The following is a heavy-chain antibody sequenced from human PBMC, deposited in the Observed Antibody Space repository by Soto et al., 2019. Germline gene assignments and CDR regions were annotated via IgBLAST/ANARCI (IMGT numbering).Heavy chain of an antibody. J-gene: IGHJ6*02. V-gene: IGHV1-69*14. CDR1: GGTFGTYG. CDR2: IIPASDTE. Sequence: QVHLVQSGAEVKKPGSSVNISCKASGGTFGTYGLNWVRQFPGQGLEWMGGIIPASDTENYAQKFQGRVTITADKSTNIAQMPMDSLTSDDTAVYYCATAVTAGTYYNYGLDVWGQGTTVTVS. D-gene: IGHD2-21*02. CDR3: ATAVTAGTYYNYGLDV.